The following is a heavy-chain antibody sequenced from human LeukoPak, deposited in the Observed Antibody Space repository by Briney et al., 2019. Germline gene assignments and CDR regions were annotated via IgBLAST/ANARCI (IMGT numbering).Heavy chain of an antibody. CDR2: ISAYNGNT. V-gene: IGHV1-18*01. Sequence: ASVKVSCKASGYTFTRYGISRVRQAPGQGLEWMGWISAYNGNTNYAQKLQGRVTMTTDTSTSTAYMELRSPRSDDTAVYYCARGPHIAVADPYNWFDPWGQGTLVTVSS. CDR3: ARGPHIAVADPYNWFDP. D-gene: IGHD6-19*01. J-gene: IGHJ5*02. CDR1: GYTFTRYG.